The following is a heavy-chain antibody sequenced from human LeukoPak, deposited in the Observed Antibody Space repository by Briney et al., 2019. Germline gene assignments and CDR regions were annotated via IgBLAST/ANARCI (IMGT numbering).Heavy chain of an antibody. CDR3: ARGYGDYEVPGAFDI. Sequence: SETLSLTCTVSGGSISSSSYSWGWIRQPPGKGLEWIGNIYYSGSTYYNPSLKSRLTISVDTSKNQFSLKLSSVTAADTAVYYCARGYGDYEVPGAFDIWGQGTMVTVSS. D-gene: IGHD4-17*01. CDR1: GGSISSSSYS. J-gene: IGHJ3*02. V-gene: IGHV4-39*01. CDR2: IYYSGST.